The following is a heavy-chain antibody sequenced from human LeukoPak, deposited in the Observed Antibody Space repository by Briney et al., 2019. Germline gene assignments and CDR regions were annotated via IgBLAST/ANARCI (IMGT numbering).Heavy chain of an antibody. CDR1: GFTFSNYW. D-gene: IGHD3-22*01. CDR3: ASGGNYYDSSGYYFDY. V-gene: IGHV3-7*01. J-gene: IGHJ4*02. CDR2: IKQDGSDK. Sequence: GGSLRLTCEASGFTFSNYWMSWARQPPGKGLEWVANIKQDGSDKYYVDSVKGRFTISRDNAKNSLYLQMNSLRAGDTAVYYCASGGNYYDSSGYYFDYWGQGTLVTVSS.